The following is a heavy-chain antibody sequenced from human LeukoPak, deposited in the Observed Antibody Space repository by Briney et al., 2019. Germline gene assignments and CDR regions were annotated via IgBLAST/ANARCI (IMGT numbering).Heavy chain of an antibody. V-gene: IGHV4-34*01. CDR3: ARGWGGSTSTVTTRPRYFDL. J-gene: IGHJ2*01. CDR1: GGSFSGYY. CDR2: INHSGST. D-gene: IGHD4-11*01. Sequence: SETLSLTCAVYGGSFSGYYWSWIRQPTGKGLEWIGGINHSGSTNYNPSLKSRVTISVDTSKNQFSLKLSSVTAADTAVYSCARGWGGSTSTVTTRPRYFDLWGRGTLVTVSS.